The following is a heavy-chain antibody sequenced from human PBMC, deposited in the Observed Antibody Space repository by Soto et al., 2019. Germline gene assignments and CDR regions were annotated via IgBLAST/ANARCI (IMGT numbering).Heavy chain of an antibody. D-gene: IGHD6-13*01. CDR3: ARPHFSSSYYFDY. CDR1: GYTFTSYA. CDR2: INAGNGNT. J-gene: IGHJ4*02. Sequence: ASVKVSCKASGYTFTSYAMHWVRQAPGQRLEWKGWINAGNGNTKYSQKFQGRVTITRDTSASTAYMELSSLRSEDTAVYYCARPHFSSSYYFDYWGQGTLVTSPQ. V-gene: IGHV1-3*01.